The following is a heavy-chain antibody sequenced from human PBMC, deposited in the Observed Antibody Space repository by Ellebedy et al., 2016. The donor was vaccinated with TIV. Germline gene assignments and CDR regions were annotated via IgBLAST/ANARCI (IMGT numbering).Heavy chain of an antibody. J-gene: IGHJ4*02. V-gene: IGHV1-18*01. D-gene: IGHD6-13*01. CDR3: ARDRSRSWYYFNY. Sequence: AASVKVSCKTSGYTFTSYGISWLRQAPGQGLEWVGWTSGDNGKTNYARDLQGRVTLTTDASTSTGYMEVRSLRSDDTAVYYCARDRSRSWYYFNYWGQGTPVTVSS. CDR2: TSGDNGKT. CDR1: GYTFTSYG.